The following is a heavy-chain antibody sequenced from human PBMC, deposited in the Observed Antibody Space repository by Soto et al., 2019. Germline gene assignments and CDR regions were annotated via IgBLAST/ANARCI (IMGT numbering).Heavy chain of an antibody. V-gene: IGHV4-59*12. CDR3: ARTPDI. CDR2: LYNTGST. J-gene: IGHJ3*02. Sequence: SETLSLTCTVSGASISRYYWSWIRQSPGKGLEWIGYLYNTGSTNYNPSLKSRVTISVDTSKNQFSLKLSSVTAADTAVYYCARTPDIWGQGTMVTV. CDR1: GASISRYY.